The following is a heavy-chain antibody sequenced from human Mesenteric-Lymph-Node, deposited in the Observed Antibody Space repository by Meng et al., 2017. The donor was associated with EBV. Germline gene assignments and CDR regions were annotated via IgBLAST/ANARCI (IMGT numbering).Heavy chain of an antibody. CDR1: GGSISSSNW. CDR3: ARQGYCRTTTCSTWFDP. Sequence: QVQLQEPGPGLGKPSGTLPLTCAVSGGSISSSNWWSWVRQPPGKGLEWIGEIYHSGSTNYNPSLKSRVTISVDTSKNQFSLKLTSVTAADTAVYYCARQGYCRTTTCSTWFDPWGQGTLVTVSS. V-gene: IGHV4-4*02. J-gene: IGHJ5*02. CDR2: IYHSGST. D-gene: IGHD2-2*01.